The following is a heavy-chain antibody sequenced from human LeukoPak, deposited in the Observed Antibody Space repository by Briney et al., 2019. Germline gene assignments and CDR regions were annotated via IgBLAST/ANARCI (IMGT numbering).Heavy chain of an antibody. Sequence: GALRLSCAASGFTFSNYAMSWVRQPPGKGLEWAPGISGSGGDTYYGDSVKGRFTISRDNSKNTLYLQMNSLRAEDVAVYYCAKDVYSSSWYYFDYWGQGTLVTVSS. CDR2: ISGSGGDT. CDR1: GFTFSNYA. D-gene: IGHD6-13*01. CDR3: AKDVYSSSWYYFDY. V-gene: IGHV3-23*01. J-gene: IGHJ4*02.